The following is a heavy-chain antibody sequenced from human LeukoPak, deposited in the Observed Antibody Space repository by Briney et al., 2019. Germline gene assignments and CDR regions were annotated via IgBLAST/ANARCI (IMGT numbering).Heavy chain of an antibody. J-gene: IGHJ4*02. V-gene: IGHV3-23*01. CDR1: GFTFSDYA. CDR2: MSGGGGGT. D-gene: IGHD7-27*01. Sequence: PGGSLRLSCVASGFTFSDYAMTWVRQALGKGLEWVSGMSGGGGGTDYADSVEGRFTISRDNSKNTLYLQMNSLRGEDTAVYYCAKGTSNWGLYYFDYWGQGTLVTVSS. CDR3: AKGTSNWGLYYFDY.